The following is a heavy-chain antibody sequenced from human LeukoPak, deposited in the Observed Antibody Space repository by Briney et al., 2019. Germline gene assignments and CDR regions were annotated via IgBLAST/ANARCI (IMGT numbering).Heavy chain of an antibody. CDR3: ARDLDIVVVVAAKVATMNGAFDI. CDR2: IIPILGIA. CDR1: GGTFSSYA. J-gene: IGHJ3*02. Sequence: SVKVSCKASGGTFSSYAISWVRQAPGQGLEWMGRIIPILGIANYAQKFQGRVTITADKSTSTAYMELSSLRSEDTAVYYCARDLDIVVVVAAKVATMNGAFDIWGQGTMVTVSS. V-gene: IGHV1-69*04. D-gene: IGHD2-15*01.